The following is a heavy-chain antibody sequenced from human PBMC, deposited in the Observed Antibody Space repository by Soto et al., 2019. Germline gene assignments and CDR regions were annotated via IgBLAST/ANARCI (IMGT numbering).Heavy chain of an antibody. J-gene: IGHJ6*02. CDR1: GYTFTSYG. CDR3: ARDPLDTAMAPPPSYNYSGMAV. CDR2: ISAYNGNT. V-gene: IGHV1-18*01. D-gene: IGHD5-18*01. Sequence: QVQLVQSGAEVKKPGASVKVSCKASGYTFTSYGISWVRQAPGQGLEWMGWISAYNGNTNYAQKLQGRVTMTPAPPTGTAYMELRSLRSADTAGYYCARDPLDTAMAPPPSYNYSGMAVGAKGPRSPSP.